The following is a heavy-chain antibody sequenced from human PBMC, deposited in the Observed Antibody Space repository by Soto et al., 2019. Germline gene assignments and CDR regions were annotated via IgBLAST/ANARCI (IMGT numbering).Heavy chain of an antibody. CDR3: ARDTSYCGGDCSHPFDY. Sequence: PGGSLRLSCAASGFTFSSYEMNWVRQAPGKGLEWVSYISSSGSTIYYADSVKGRFTISRDDAKNSLYLQMNSLRAEDTAVYYYARDTSYCGGDCSHPFDYWGQGTLLTFYS. CDR1: GFTFSSYE. V-gene: IGHV3-48*03. D-gene: IGHD2-21*02. CDR2: ISSSGSTI. J-gene: IGHJ4*02.